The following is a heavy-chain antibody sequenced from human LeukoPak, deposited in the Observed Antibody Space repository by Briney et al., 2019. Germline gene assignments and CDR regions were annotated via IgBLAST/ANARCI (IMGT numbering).Heavy chain of an antibody. Sequence: GGSLRLSCAASGFTFSSYWMTWARQVPGKGLEWVADIKGDGSEKRCEDSVKGRFTVSRDNSKNTLYLQMNSLRAEDTAVYYCARGDYFDYWGQGTLVTVSS. J-gene: IGHJ4*02. CDR1: GFTFSSYW. V-gene: IGHV3-7*01. CDR2: IKGDGSEK. CDR3: ARGDYFDY.